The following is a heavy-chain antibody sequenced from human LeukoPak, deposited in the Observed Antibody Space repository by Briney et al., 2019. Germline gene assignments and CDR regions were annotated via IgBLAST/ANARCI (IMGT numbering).Heavy chain of an antibody. J-gene: IGHJ4*02. CDR1: GFTFSSYW. CDR3: ARVRDYGDFPFYFDY. Sequence: GGSLRLSCAASGFTFSSYWMSWVRQAPGKGLEWVANIKQDGSEKYYVDCVKGRFTISRDNAKNSLYLQMNSLRAEDTAVYYCARVRDYGDFPFYFDYWGQGTLVTVSS. CDR2: IKQDGSEK. D-gene: IGHD4-17*01. V-gene: IGHV3-7*01.